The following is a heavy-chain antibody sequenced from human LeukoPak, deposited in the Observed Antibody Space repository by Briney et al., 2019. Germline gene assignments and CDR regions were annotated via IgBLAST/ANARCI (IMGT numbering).Heavy chain of an antibody. CDR3: ARDGITIFAFDP. V-gene: IGHV3-21*01. CDR2: ISSSSSYI. D-gene: IGHD3-9*01. J-gene: IGHJ5*02. CDR1: GFTFSSYS. Sequence: GRPLRLSCAASGFTFSSYSMNWVRQAPGKGLEWVSSISSSSSYIYYADSVKGRFTISRDNAKNSLYLQMNSLRAEDTAVYYCARDGITIFAFDPWGQGTLVTVSS.